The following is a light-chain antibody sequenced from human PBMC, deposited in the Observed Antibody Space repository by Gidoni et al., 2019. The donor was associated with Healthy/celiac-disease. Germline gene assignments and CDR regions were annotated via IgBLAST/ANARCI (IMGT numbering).Light chain of an antibody. Sequence: DIQMTQSPSSLSASVGDRVTITCRASQSISSYLNWYQQKPGKAPKLLIYAASSLQSGVPSRFSGSGSGTDFTLTISSLQPEDFATYYCQQSYSTRMFGQXTKVEIK. J-gene: IGKJ1*01. CDR3: QQSYSTRM. CDR1: QSISSY. V-gene: IGKV1-39*01. CDR2: AAS.